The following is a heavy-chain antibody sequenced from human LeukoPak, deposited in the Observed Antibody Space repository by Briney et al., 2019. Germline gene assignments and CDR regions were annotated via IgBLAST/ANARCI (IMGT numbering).Heavy chain of an antibody. Sequence: ASVKVSCKASGGTFSSYAISWVRQAPGQGLEWMGWISAYNGNTNYAQKLQGRVTMTTDTSTSTAYMELRSLRSDDTAVYYCARELGGYSYGYDDYWGQGTLVTVSS. V-gene: IGHV1-18*01. J-gene: IGHJ4*02. D-gene: IGHD5-18*01. CDR3: ARELGGYSYGYDDY. CDR1: GGTFSSYA. CDR2: ISAYNGNT.